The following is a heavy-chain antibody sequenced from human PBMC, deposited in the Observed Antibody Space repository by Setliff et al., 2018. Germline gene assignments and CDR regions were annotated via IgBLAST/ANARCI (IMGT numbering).Heavy chain of an antibody. CDR2: IRVYDCYT. V-gene: IGHV1-18*01. CDR1: GYMFTTYG. Sequence: GASVKVSCKTSGYMFTTYGISWVRQDPGQGLEWMGWIRVYDCYTDYAQKFQGRVTMTKDTSTSTAYMELRSLRPDDTAVYYCVRDLGQWALDFWGQGTLVTVSS. CDR3: VRDLGQWALDF. D-gene: IGHD1-26*01. J-gene: IGHJ4*02.